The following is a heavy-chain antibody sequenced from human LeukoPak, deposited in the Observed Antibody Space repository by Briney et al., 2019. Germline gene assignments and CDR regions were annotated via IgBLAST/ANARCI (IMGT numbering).Heavy chain of an antibody. J-gene: IGHJ6*03. Sequence: GGSLTLSCPASGFTFSSYRRNWVRQAPGDALEWVASISRSSSYIYYADSVKGRFTISRDNAKNSLYLQMNSLRAEDTAVYYCARAPGYCTNGVCYKGGYYMDVWGKGTTVTVSS. CDR1: GFTFSSYR. V-gene: IGHV3-21*01. CDR2: ISRSSSYI. CDR3: ARAPGYCTNGVCYKGGYYMDV. D-gene: IGHD2-8*01.